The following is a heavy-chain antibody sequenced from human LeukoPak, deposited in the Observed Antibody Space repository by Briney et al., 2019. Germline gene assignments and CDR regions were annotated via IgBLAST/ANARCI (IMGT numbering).Heavy chain of an antibody. V-gene: IGHV3-20*04. CDR1: GFTFDDYG. Sequence: GGSLRLSCAASGFTFDDYGMSWVRQAPGKGLEWVSGINWNGGNTGYADSVKGRFTISRDNAKNSLYLQMNSLRAEDTALYYCARGDSSGWQYYFDYWGQGTLVTVSS. CDR2: INWNGGNT. CDR3: ARGDSSGWQYYFDY. J-gene: IGHJ4*02. D-gene: IGHD6-19*01.